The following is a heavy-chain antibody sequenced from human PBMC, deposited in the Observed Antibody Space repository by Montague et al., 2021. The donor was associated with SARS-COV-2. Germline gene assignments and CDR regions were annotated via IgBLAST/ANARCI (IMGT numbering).Heavy chain of an antibody. Sequence: SETLSLTCSISGGSINSFYWNWIRQSPGKGLEWIGYVYYTGGTNYNPSLKSRVTMSLDTSKNQFSLRLSSVTAADTAVYYCARGGTRDIVLVQSALDYWGRGIPVTVSS. V-gene: IGHV4-59*08. CDR1: GGSINSFY. D-gene: IGHD2-15*01. CDR3: ARGGTRDIVLVQSALDY. CDR2: VYYTGGT. J-gene: IGHJ4*02.